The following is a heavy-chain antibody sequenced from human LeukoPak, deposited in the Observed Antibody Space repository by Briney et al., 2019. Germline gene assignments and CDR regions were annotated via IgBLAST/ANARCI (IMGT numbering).Heavy chain of an antibody. CDR2: IYYSGST. V-gene: IGHV4-59*13. CDR1: GASISCCY. J-gene: IGHJ5*02. CDR3: ARRQGYYHILTGYYSNWFDP. D-gene: IGHD3-9*01. Sequence: AEPLSLTCTVGGASISCCYWSWLRQPPGKGLGWIGYIYYSGSTNYNPSLKSRVTISVDTSKNQSSLKLSSVTAADTAVYYCARRQGYYHILTGYYSNWFDPWGQGTLVTVSS.